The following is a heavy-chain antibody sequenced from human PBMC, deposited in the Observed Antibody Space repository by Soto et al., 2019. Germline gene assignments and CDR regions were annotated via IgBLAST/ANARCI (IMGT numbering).Heavy chain of an antibody. CDR1: GFTFSSYS. CDR2: ISSSSSYI. CDR3: ARGPLTDAFDI. Sequence: EVQLVESGGGLVKPGGSLRLSCAASGFTFSSYSMNWVRQAPGKGLEWVSSISSSSSYIYYADSVKGRFTISRDNAKNSRYLQMNILRAEDTAVYYCARGPLTDAFDIWGQGTMVTVSS. D-gene: IGHD7-27*01. J-gene: IGHJ3*02. V-gene: IGHV3-21*01.